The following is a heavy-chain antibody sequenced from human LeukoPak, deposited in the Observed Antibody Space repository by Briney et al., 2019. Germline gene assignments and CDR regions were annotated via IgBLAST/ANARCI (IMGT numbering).Heavy chain of an antibody. CDR2: FDPEDGET. V-gene: IGHV1-24*01. CDR1: GYTLTELS. CDR3: ATVLTMVRGRQYYYYMDV. Sequence: ASVKVSCKVSGYTLTELSMHWARQAPGKGLEWMGGFDPEDGETIYAQKFQGRVTMTEDTSTDTAYMELSSLRSEDTAVYYCATVLTMVRGRQYYYYMDVWGKGTTVTVSS. D-gene: IGHD3-10*01. J-gene: IGHJ6*03.